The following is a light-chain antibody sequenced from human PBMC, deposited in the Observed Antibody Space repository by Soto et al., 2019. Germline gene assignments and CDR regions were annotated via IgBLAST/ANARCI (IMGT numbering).Light chain of an antibody. CDR1: SRDIGRYNL. Sequence: QSVLTQPASVSGSPGQSITISCTGTSRDIGRYNLVSWYQQHPGKAPKLMIYEVSKRPSGVSNRFSGSKSGITASLTISGLQAEDEADYYCCSYAGSNTPYVFGTGTKVTVL. J-gene: IGLJ1*01. CDR2: EVS. V-gene: IGLV2-23*02. CDR3: CSYAGSNTPYV.